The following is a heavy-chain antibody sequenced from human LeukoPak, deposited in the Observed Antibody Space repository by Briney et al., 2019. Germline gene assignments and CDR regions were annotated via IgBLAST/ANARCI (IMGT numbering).Heavy chain of an antibody. CDR3: ARSLAYCPNGICYFFDY. D-gene: IGHD2-8*01. CDR1: GYTFTGYY. CDR2: ISPNSGGT. V-gene: IGHV1-2*02. Sequence: EASVKVSCKASGYTFTGYYIHWVRQAPGQGLEWMGWISPNSGGTKYAQNFQGRVTMTRDTSISSAYMELNRLESDDTAIYYCARSLAYCPNGICYFFDYWGQGTLVTVSS. J-gene: IGHJ4*02.